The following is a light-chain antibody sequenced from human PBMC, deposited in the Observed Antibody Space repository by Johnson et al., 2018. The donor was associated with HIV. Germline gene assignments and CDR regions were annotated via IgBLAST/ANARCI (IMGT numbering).Light chain of an antibody. Sequence: QSVLTQPPSVSAAPGQTVNISCSGNVSNIESYFVSWYQQLPGTAPKLLIYDNNNRPSGLPARFSGPKSGTSATLRLTGLQTGDEADYYCGTWANSLRTGFCGTGTKVTVL. CDR1: VSNIESYF. CDR3: GTWANSLRTGF. V-gene: IGLV1-51*01. CDR2: DNN. J-gene: IGLJ1*01.